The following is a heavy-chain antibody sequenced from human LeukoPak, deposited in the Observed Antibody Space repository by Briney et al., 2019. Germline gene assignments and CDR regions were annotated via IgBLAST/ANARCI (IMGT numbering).Heavy chain of an antibody. CDR3: AREAYGGHDS. J-gene: IGHJ5*01. D-gene: IGHD4-23*01. V-gene: IGHV3-30-3*01. CDR2: ISYDGIIK. Sequence: GRSLRLSCVASGFTYSSHAMHWVRQAPGKGLEWVAFISYDGIIKYYADSVKGRFTISRDNSKNTLYLQMSSLRTEDTALYYCAREAYGGHDSWGQGTLVTVSS. CDR1: GFTYSSHA.